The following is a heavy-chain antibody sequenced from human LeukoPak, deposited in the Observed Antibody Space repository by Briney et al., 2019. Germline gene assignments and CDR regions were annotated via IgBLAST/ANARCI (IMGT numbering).Heavy chain of an antibody. CDR2: ISGSGGST. CDR3: AKDLYCTNGVCSDY. Sequence: GGSLRLSCAASGFTFSSYAMSWVRQAPGKGLEWVSAISGSGGSTYYADSVKGRFTISRDNSKNTLYLQMNSLRAEDTAVYYCAKDLYCTNGVCSDYWGQRTLVTVSS. D-gene: IGHD2-8*01. V-gene: IGHV3-23*01. CDR1: GFTFSSYA. J-gene: IGHJ4*02.